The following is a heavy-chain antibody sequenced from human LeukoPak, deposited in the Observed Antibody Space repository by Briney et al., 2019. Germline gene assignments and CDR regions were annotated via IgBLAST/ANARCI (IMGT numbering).Heavy chain of an antibody. Sequence: GGSLRLSCAASGFTFSSYEMNWVRQAPGKGLEWVSYISSSGSTIYYADSVKGRFTISRDNAKNSLYLQMNSLRAEDTSVYYCATEGRSTTPGYWGQGTLVIVSS. V-gene: IGHV3-48*03. CDR3: ATEGRSTTPGY. J-gene: IGHJ4*02. CDR1: GFTFSSYE. CDR2: ISSSGSTI. D-gene: IGHD6-13*01.